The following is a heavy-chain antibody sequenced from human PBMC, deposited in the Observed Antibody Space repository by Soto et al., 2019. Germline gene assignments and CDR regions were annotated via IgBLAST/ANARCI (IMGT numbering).Heavy chain of an antibody. J-gene: IGHJ4*02. CDR2: TRNKANSYTT. D-gene: IGHD4-4*01. V-gene: IGHV3-72*01. Sequence: GGSLRLSCAASGFTFSDHYMDWVRQAPGKGLEWVGRTRNKANSYTTEYASSVKGRFTISRDDSKNSLYLQMNSLKTEDTAVYYCAREGGTVTTEGFDYWGQGTLVTVSS. CDR3: AREGGTVTTEGFDY. CDR1: GFTFSDHY.